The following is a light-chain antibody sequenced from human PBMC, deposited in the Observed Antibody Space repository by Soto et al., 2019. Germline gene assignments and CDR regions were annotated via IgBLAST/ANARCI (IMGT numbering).Light chain of an antibody. CDR3: SSYAGSDNYV. CDR2: GVT. J-gene: IGLJ1*01. CDR1: SSDIGDHNL. Sequence: QSALTQPPSASGSPGQSVTISCSGTSSDIGDHNLVSWYQQHPGKAPKLLIWGVTNRPSGVPHRFSGSKSGNTASLTVSGRQAEVEGDYYCSSYAGSDNYVFGTGTKVTVL. V-gene: IGLV2-8*01.